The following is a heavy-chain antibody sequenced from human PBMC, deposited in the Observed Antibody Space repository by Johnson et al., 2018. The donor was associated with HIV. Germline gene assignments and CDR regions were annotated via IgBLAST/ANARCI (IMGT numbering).Heavy chain of an antibody. D-gene: IGHD1-1*01. CDR1: GFTVSSNY. CDR3: AREELEPDVFDI. CDR2: IYSDGST. V-gene: IGHV3-66*01. J-gene: IGHJ3*02. Sequence: EVQLVESGGGLVQPGGSLRLSCAASGFTVSSNYMSWVRQAPGKGLEWVSVIYSDGSTYYADSVKGRFSISRDNSKKTLSLQMNSLRPEDTAVYYCAREELEPDVFDIWGQGTMVTVSS.